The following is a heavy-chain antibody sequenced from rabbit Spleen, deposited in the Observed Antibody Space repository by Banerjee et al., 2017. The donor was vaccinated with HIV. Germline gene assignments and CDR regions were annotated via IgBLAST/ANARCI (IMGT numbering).Heavy chain of an antibody. CDR2: IDTSSGST. CDR3: ARGERFSVGFSAFAIYLDL. J-gene: IGHJ4*01. V-gene: IGHV1S40*01. Sequence: QSLEESGGDLVKPGASLTLTCKASGFDFTSTYYMSWVRQAPGKGLELIACIDTSSGSTDYASWVNGRFTISKTSSTTVDLKMTSLTAADTATYFCARGERFSVGFSAFAIYLDLWGQGTLVTVS. D-gene: IGHD6-1*01. CDR1: GFDFTSTYY.